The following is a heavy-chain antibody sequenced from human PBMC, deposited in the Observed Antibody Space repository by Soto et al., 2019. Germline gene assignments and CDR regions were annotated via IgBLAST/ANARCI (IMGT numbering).Heavy chain of an antibody. CDR2: IYYSGST. CDR1: GGSISGYY. Sequence: PSETLSLTCTVSGGSISGYYWSWIRQPPGKGLEWIGYIYYSGSTNYNPSLKSRVTISVDTSKNQFSLKLSSVTAADTAVYYCARGARIAAAGTIYFDYWGQGTLVTVSS. D-gene: IGHD6-13*01. J-gene: IGHJ4*02. V-gene: IGHV4-59*01. CDR3: ARGARIAAAGTIYFDY.